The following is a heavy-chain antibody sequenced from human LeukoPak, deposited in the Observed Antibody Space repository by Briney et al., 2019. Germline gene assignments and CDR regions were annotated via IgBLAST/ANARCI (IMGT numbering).Heavy chain of an antibody. CDR1: GYTLTAYH. V-gene: IGHV1-2*02. Sequence: GASVEVSCKTSGYTLTAYHVHWVRQAPGQGLEFMGWIYPPTGGTVLAEKFQGRVIMTRDTSITTAYMELSGLNFDDTAVYYCVRENWYYDHWGQGTLVTVSS. CDR3: VRENWYYDH. J-gene: IGHJ4*02. CDR2: IYPPTGGT. D-gene: IGHD3-16*01.